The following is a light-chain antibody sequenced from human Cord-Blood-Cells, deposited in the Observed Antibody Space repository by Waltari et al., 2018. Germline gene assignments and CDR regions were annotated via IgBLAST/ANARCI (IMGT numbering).Light chain of an antibody. J-gene: IGKJ1*01. CDR3: QQYGSSPRT. V-gene: IGKV3-20*01. CDR1: QSVSSSY. CDR2: GAS. Sequence: EIVLTHSPGTLSLSPGERATLSCRASQSVSSSYLAWYQQKPGQAPRLLIYGASSRDTGIPERFSGSGSGTDFTLTISRLEPEDFAVYYCQQYGSSPRTFGQGTKVEIK.